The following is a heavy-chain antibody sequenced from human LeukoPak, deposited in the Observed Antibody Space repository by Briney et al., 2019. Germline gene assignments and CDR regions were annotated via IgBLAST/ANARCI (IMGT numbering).Heavy chain of an antibody. CDR2: IYDSGNT. Sequence: SETLCLTCTVSGGSITTYYWSWIRQPPGKGLEWIGHIYDSGNTNYNPSVKGRVTISADTSKNEFSLQLTSVTAADTAVYYCARGSGWLPDWWGQGTLVTVSS. D-gene: IGHD6-19*01. V-gene: IGHV4-59*01. CDR1: GGSITTYY. CDR3: ARGSGWLPDW. J-gene: IGHJ4*02.